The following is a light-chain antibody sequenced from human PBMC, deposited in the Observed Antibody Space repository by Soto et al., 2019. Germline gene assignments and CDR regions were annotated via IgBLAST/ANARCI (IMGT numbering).Light chain of an antibody. V-gene: IGLV2-14*01. Sequence: QSALTQPASVSGSPGQSITISCTGTSSDVGGYNYVSWYQQHPGKAPKLMIYEVNNRPSGVSNRFSGSKSGNTASLTISGLQAEDEADYYCNSYTSSSTRVFGGGTEVTVL. J-gene: IGLJ2*01. CDR3: NSYTSSSTRV. CDR2: EVN. CDR1: SSDVGGYNY.